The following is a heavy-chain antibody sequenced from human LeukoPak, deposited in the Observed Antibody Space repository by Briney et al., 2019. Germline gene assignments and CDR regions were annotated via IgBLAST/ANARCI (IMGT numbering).Heavy chain of an antibody. CDR2: ISFDGSHK. J-gene: IGHJ4*02. D-gene: IGHD4/OR15-4a*01. CDR3: ARDGASFDY. Sequence: GGSLRLSCVVSGFIFSNYAMHWVRQAPGKGLEWVADISFDGSHKYYADSVKGRFTISRDNSKNTLYLEMNSLRAEDTAVYYCARDGASFDYWGQGILVTVSS. CDR1: GFIFSNYA. V-gene: IGHV3-30*04.